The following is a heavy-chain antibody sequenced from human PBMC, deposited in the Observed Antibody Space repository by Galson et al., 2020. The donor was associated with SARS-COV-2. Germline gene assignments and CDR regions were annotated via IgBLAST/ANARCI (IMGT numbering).Heavy chain of an antibody. CDR1: GFTFSSYS. V-gene: IGHV3-48*02. J-gene: IGHJ4*02. CDR2: ISSASTSI. D-gene: IGHD6-13*01. Sequence: GGSLRLSCAASGFTFSSYSMNWVRQAPGKGLEWLSFISSASTSIYYADSVKGRFTISRDNAKNSLYLQVNSLRDEDTALYFCVRDAGSLGRERDYFDHWGRGATVTVSS. CDR3: VRDAGSLGRERDYFDH.